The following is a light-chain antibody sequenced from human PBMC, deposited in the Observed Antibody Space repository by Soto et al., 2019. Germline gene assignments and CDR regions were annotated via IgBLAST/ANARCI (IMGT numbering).Light chain of an antibody. CDR3: CSYAGSSTFVV. Sequence: QSAVTQPASMSGSPGQSITISCTGTSSDVGSYNLVSWYQHHPGKAPKLMIYEGSKRPSGVSNRFSGSRSGNTASLTISGLQAEDEANYYCCSYAGSSTFVVFGGGTKLTVL. CDR1: SSDVGSYNL. V-gene: IGLV2-23*01. J-gene: IGLJ2*01. CDR2: EGS.